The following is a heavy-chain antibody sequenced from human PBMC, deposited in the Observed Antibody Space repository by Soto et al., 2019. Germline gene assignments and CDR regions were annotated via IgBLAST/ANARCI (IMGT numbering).Heavy chain of an antibody. J-gene: IGHJ6*02. CDR3: VRSVPAATWAYTGMDV. CDR1: AGSVESSSC. V-gene: IGHV4-4*02. D-gene: IGHD2-15*01. Sequence: SETLSLTCAVSAGSVESSSCRSWVPQAPGTGLEWIGEIYHSGTFNYNPSLASRVPVSVDKSTNQFSLNLNSVTAADTAVYYCVRSVPAATWAYTGMDVWGQGTTVTVSS. CDR2: IYHSGTF.